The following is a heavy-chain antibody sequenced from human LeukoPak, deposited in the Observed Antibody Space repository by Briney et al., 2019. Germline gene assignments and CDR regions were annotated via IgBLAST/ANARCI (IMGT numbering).Heavy chain of an antibody. D-gene: IGHD3-10*01. Sequence: GASVKVSSKASGYTFTSYDINWVRQATGQGLEWMGWMNPNSGNTGYAQKFQGRVTITRNTSISTAYMELSSLRSEDTAVYYCARVSSGSLKVYYFDYCGHGTLVTVSS. CDR1: GYTFTSYD. J-gene: IGHJ4*01. V-gene: IGHV1-8*03. CDR3: ARVSSGSLKVYYFDY. CDR2: MNPNSGNT.